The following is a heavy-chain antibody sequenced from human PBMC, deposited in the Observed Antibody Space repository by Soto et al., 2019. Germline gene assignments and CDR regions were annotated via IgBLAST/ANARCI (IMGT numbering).Heavy chain of an antibody. Sequence: ASVKVSCKASGYTFTSYDINWVRQATGQGLEWMGWMNPNSGNTGYAQKFQGRVTMTRNTSISTAYMELSSLRSEDTAVYYCARGWVSRWLHAFDIWGQGTMVTVSS. CDR3: ARGWVSRWLHAFDI. D-gene: IGHD5-12*01. J-gene: IGHJ3*02. CDR2: MNPNSGNT. V-gene: IGHV1-8*01. CDR1: GYTFTSYD.